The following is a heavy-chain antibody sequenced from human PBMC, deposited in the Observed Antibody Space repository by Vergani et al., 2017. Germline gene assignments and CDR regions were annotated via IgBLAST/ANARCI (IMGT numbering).Heavy chain of an antibody. V-gene: IGHV1-69*04. CDR3: ARSAWGLVVRRGGYFDY. CDR1: GGTFSSYA. Sequence: QVQLVQSGAEVKKPGSSVKVSCKASGGTFSSYAISWVRQAPGQGLEWMGRIIPILGIANYAQKFQGRVTITADKSTSTAYMELSRLRSDDTAVYYCARSAWGLVVRRGGYFDYWGQGTLVTVSS. J-gene: IGHJ4*02. D-gene: IGHD2-2*01. CDR2: IIPILGIA.